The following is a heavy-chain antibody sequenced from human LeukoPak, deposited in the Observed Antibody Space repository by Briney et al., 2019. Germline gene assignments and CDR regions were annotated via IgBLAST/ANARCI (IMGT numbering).Heavy chain of an antibody. V-gene: IGHV3-23*01. D-gene: IGHD5-24*01. CDR2: ISGVGNT. J-gene: IGHJ3*02. Sequence: GGSLRLSCAVSGFTFSNYAMSWVRQAPGKGLEWVSAISGVGNTYYADSVKGRFTISRDNSKNTLYLQMNSLRAEDTAVYYCARVEMARKGAFDIWGQGTMVTVSS. CDR3: ARVEMARKGAFDI. CDR1: GFTFSNYA.